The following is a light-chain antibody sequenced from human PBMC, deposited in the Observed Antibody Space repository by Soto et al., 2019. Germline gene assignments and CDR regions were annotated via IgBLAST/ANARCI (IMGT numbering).Light chain of an antibody. CDR1: RYNIGNNY. Sequence: QSVLTQPPSVSAAPGQKVTISCSGSRYNIGNNYVSWYQQLPGTAPKLLIYDNNKRPSGIPDRFSGSMSGTSATLGITGLQTGDEADYYCGAWDSSLSAYVFATGTKLTVL. CDR2: DNN. CDR3: GAWDSSLSAYV. J-gene: IGLJ1*01. V-gene: IGLV1-51*01.